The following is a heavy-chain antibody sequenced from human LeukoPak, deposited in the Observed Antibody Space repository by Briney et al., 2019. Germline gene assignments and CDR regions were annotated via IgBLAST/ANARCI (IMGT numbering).Heavy chain of an antibody. CDR3: ARHNFKLLWFGSHFDY. V-gene: IGHV4-4*07. D-gene: IGHD3-10*01. J-gene: IGHJ4*02. Sequence: SETLSLTCTVSRGSISSYYWSWIRQPAGKGLEWIGRIYTSGSTNYNPSLKSRVTMSVDTSKNQFSLKLSSVTAADTAVYYCARHNFKLLWFGSHFDYWGQGTLVTVSS. CDR1: RGSISSYY. CDR2: IYTSGST.